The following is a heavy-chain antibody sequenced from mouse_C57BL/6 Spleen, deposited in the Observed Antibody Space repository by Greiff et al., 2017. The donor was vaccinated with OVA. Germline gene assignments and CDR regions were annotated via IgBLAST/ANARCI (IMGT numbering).Heavy chain of an antibody. J-gene: IGHJ4*01. CDR1: GYTFTSYW. D-gene: IGHD1-1*01. CDR3: AIQAAVVDMDY. Sequence: QVQLQQPGTELVKPGASVKLSCKASGYTFTSYWMHWVKQRPGQGLEWIGNINPSNGGTNYNEKFKSKATLTVDQSSSTAYMQLSSLTSEDAAVYYCAIQAAVVDMDYWGQGTSVTVSS. V-gene: IGHV1-53*01. CDR2: INPSNGGT.